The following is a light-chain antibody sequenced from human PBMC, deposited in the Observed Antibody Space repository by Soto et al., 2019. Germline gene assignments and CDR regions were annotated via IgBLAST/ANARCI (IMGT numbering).Light chain of an antibody. J-gene: IGKJ5*01. CDR1: QSFSSW. CDR3: QQYNSYPIT. CDR2: KAS. V-gene: IGKV1-5*03. Sequence: DIQMTQSPSTLSAFVGDRVTITCRASQSFSSWVAWYQQKPGKAPKLLIYKASSLQSGVPSRFSGSGSGTEFTLTISSLQPDYFASYYCQQYNSYPITFGQGTRLEIK.